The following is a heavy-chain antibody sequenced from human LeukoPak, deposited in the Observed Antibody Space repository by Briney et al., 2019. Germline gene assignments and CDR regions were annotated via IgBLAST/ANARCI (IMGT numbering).Heavy chain of an antibody. J-gene: IGHJ5*02. Sequence: ASVKVSCKASGYSFTSHYMHWVRQAPGQGLEWMGLINPSGSSTLYAQKFQGRVTTTRDMSTTTDYMELSSLRSEDTAVYYCARAGGRSWFDPWGQGTLVTVSS. V-gene: IGHV1-46*01. CDR1: GYSFTSHY. CDR3: ARAGGRSWFDP. CDR2: INPSGSST.